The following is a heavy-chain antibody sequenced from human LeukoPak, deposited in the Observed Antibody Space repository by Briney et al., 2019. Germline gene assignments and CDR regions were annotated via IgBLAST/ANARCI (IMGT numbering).Heavy chain of an antibody. Sequence: PGGSLRLSCAGSGFSFSSHGMNWVRQAPGKGLEWVSGIGPSGDITYYTDSVRGRFTISRDNFKNTLSLQVNSLRAEDTAMYYCAKDDDWGRYKHWGQGTLVTVSS. J-gene: IGHJ1*01. D-gene: IGHD3-16*01. CDR2: IGPSGDIT. V-gene: IGHV3-23*01. CDR1: GFSFSSHG. CDR3: AKDDDWGRYKH.